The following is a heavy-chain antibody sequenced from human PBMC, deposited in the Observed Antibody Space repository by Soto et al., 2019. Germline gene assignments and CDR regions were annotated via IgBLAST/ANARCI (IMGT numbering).Heavy chain of an antibody. D-gene: IGHD3-22*01. Sequence: GGSLRLSYAASGFTFSSYGMHWVRQAPGKGLEWVAVIWYDGSNKYYADSVKGRFTISRDNSKNKLKLQMNSLRAEDTAVYYCARPHYYDSSGYSPYYGMDVWGQGT. CDR1: GFTFSSYG. V-gene: IGHV3-33*01. CDR2: IWYDGSNK. CDR3: ARPHYYDSSGYSPYYGMDV. J-gene: IGHJ6*02.